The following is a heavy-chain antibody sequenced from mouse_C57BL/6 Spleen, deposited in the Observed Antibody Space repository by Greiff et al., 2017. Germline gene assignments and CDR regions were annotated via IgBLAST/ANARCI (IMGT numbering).Heavy chain of an antibody. Sequence: VQLQQSGAELVRPGSSVKLSCKASGYTFTSYWMHWVKQRPIQGLEWIGNIDPSDSETHYNQKFKDKATLTVDKSSSTAYMQLSSLTSEDSAVYYCARERRDYYGSGYFDVWGTGTTVTVSS. CDR1: GYTFTSYW. V-gene: IGHV1-52*01. CDR3: ARERRDYYGSGYFDV. CDR2: IDPSDSET. J-gene: IGHJ1*03. D-gene: IGHD1-1*01.